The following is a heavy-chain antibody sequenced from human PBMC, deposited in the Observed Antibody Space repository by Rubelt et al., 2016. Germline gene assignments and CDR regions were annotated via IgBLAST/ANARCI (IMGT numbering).Heavy chain of an antibody. CDR1: GGSISSYY. Sequence: QVQLQESGPGLVKPSETLSLTCTVSGGSISSYYWSWIRQPPGKGLEWIGYIYYSGSTNYNPSLKCRVTISVDTSKNQFSRKLSSVTAADTAVYYCARDHSGSYRGGGAFDIWGQGTMVTVSS. CDR3: ARDHSGSYRGGGAFDI. D-gene: IGHD1-26*01. V-gene: IGHV4-59*01. J-gene: IGHJ3*02. CDR2: IYYSGST.